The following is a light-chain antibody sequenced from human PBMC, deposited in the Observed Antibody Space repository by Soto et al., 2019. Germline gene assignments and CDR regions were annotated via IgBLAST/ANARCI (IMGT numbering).Light chain of an antibody. V-gene: IGKV1-33*01. J-gene: IGKJ3*01. CDR3: QQYDNLPPFT. CDR1: QDISNY. CDR2: DAS. Sequence: DLQMTQSPSSLSASVGDRVTITCQASQDISNYLNWYQQKPGKAPKLLIYDASNLETGVPSRFXGSGSGTDFTFTISSLQLEDIATYYCQQYDNLPPFTFGPGTKVDIK.